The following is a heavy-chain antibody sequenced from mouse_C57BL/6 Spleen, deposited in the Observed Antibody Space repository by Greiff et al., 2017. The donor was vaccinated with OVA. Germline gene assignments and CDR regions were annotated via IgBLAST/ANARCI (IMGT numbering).Heavy chain of an antibody. Sequence: VKLQQPGAELVRPGSSVKLSCKASGYTFTSYWMHWVKQRPIQGLEWIGNIDPSDSETHYNQKFKDKATLTVDKSSSTAYMQLSSLTSEDSAVYYCARITTVVAAGDYWGQGTSVTVSS. J-gene: IGHJ4*01. CDR2: IDPSDSET. CDR1: GYTFTSYW. CDR3: ARITTVVAAGDY. D-gene: IGHD1-1*01. V-gene: IGHV1-52*01.